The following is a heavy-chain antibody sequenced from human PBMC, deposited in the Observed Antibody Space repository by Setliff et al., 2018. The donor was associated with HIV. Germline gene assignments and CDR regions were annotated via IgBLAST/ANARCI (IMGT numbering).Heavy chain of an antibody. CDR2: MYHTGST. Sequence: SETLSLTCTVSGDSISSSRSYWGWIRQPPGKGLEWMGSMYHTGSTYYSPSLNSRFTISVDTSKNQCSLKLTSVTAADTAVYYCVRDNSYYYGSGGHHFYGVDVWGQGATVTVSS. CDR3: VRDNSYYYGSGGHHFYGVDV. CDR1: GDSISSSRSY. D-gene: IGHD3-10*01. J-gene: IGHJ6*02. V-gene: IGHV4-39*07.